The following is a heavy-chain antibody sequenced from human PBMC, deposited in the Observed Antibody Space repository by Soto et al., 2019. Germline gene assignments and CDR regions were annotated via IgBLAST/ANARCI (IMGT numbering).Heavy chain of an antibody. D-gene: IGHD3-3*01. CDR1: GFTFSSHA. CDR2: ISGSAGIT. CDR3: ANLYNDFSPGYYGGPFRN. V-gene: IGHV3-23*01. Sequence: EVQLLESGGGLVQPGGSLRLSCAASGFTFSSHAMSWVRQAPGKGLEWVSGISGSAGITYYADSVKGRFTISRDNSDNMLYMQMNSLRAEDTAIYYCANLYNDFSPGYYGGPFRNWGQGTLVTVSS. J-gene: IGHJ4*02.